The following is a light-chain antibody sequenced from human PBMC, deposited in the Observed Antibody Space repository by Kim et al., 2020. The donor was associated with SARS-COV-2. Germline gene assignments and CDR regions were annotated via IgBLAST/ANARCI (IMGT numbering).Light chain of an antibody. Sequence: DIQMTQSPSTLSASVGDRVTITCRASQSISVWLAWYQQKPGKAPSLLIYDASILESGVPSRFSGGGSGTEFTLTISGLQADDFATYYCQEYKSNLWTFGQGTKVDIK. J-gene: IGKJ1*01. CDR2: DAS. CDR3: QEYKSNLWT. V-gene: IGKV1-5*01. CDR1: QSISVW.